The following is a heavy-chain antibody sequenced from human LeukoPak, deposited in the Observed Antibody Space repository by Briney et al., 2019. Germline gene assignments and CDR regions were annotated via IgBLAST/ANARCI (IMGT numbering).Heavy chain of an antibody. CDR2: IRYDGSNK. V-gene: IGHV3-30*02. D-gene: IGHD3-3*01. CDR3: AKELIFGVVSPVDP. J-gene: IGHJ5*02. CDR1: GFTFSSYG. Sequence: GGSLRLSRAASGFTFSSYGMHWVRQAPGKGLEWVAFIRYDGSNKYYADSVKGRFTISRDNSKNTLYLQMNSLRAEDTAVYYCAKELIFGVVSPVDPWGQGTLVTVSS.